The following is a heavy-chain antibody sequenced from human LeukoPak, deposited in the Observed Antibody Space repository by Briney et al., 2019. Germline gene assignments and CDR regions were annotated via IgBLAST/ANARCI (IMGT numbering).Heavy chain of an antibody. D-gene: IGHD6-19*01. CDR2: IYGSGNT. J-gene: IGHJ4*02. V-gene: IGHV4-59*01. CDR3: ARETSLAGFASGLGFNY. CDR1: GGSISGWY. Sequence: SGTLSLTCTVSGGSISGWYWSWIRQPPGKGLEWIGYIYGSGNTNYNPSLKSRVTMSIDTSKNQFSLKLTSVTAADTATYYCARETSLAGFASGLGFNYWGQGILVTVSS.